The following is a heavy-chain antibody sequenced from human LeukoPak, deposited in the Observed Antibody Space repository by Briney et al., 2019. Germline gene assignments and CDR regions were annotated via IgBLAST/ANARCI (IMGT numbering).Heavy chain of an antibody. V-gene: IGHV3-23*01. CDR3: ARPEVDSSSWSAP. D-gene: IGHD6-13*01. CDR2: ISGSGGST. Sequence: PGGSLRLSCAASGFTFSSYAMSWVRRAPGKGLEWVSAISGSGGSTYYADSVKGRFTISRDNSKNTLYLQMNSLRAEDTAVYYCARPEVDSSSWSAPWGQGTLVTVSS. J-gene: IGHJ5*02. CDR1: GFTFSSYA.